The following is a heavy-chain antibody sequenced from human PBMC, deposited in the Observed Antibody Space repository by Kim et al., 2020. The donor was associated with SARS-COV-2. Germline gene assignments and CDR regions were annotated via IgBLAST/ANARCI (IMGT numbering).Heavy chain of an antibody. Sequence: SVKGRFTISRDNSKNTLYLERNSLRAEDTAVYYCAKEGTPLVRYFEGFDIWGQGTMVTVSS. CDR3: AKEGTPLVRYFEGFDI. D-gene: IGHD3-9*01. J-gene: IGHJ3*02. V-gene: IGHV3-23*01.